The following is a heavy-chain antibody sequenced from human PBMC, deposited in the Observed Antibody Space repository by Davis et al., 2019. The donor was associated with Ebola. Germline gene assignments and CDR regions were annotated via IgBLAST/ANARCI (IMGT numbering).Heavy chain of an antibody. J-gene: IGHJ4*02. CDR1: GDSISSGSYNY. D-gene: IGHD3-22*01. CDR2: KFDSGPS. CDR3: ARDRQDSRAYGF. Sequence: SETLSLTCIVSGDSISSGSYNYWSWIRQSPGKELEWIGYKFDSGPSNYNPSLQSRVTISIDTSKNQFSLKLTSVTAADTAMYFCARDRQDSRAYGFWGQGTLVTVSS. V-gene: IGHV4-61*01.